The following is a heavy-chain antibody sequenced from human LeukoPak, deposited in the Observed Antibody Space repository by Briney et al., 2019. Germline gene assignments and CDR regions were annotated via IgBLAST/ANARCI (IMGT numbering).Heavy chain of an antibody. D-gene: IGHD3-10*01. CDR1: GFTFDDYA. J-gene: IGHJ4*02. CDR2: ISWNSGSI. V-gene: IGHV3-9*01. CDR3: ARDNHGSIDH. Sequence: PGGSLRLSCAASGFTFDDYAMHWVRQAPGKGLEWVSGISWNSGSIAYANSVKGRFTISRDNAKNSLYLQMNSLTAEDTAVYYCARDNHGSIDHWGQGTLVTVSS.